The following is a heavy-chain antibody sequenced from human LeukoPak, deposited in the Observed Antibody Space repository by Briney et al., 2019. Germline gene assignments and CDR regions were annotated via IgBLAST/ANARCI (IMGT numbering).Heavy chain of an antibody. J-gene: IGHJ4*02. Sequence: GGSLRLSCAASGFTFSSYWMSWVRQAPGKGLEWVANIKQDGSEKYYVDSVKGRFTISRGNAKNSLYLQMNSLRAEDTAVYYCARRPMIVVVSGGFDYWGQGTLVTVSS. V-gene: IGHV3-7*01. CDR2: IKQDGSEK. CDR1: GFTFSSYW. CDR3: ARRPMIVVVSGGFDY. D-gene: IGHD3-22*01.